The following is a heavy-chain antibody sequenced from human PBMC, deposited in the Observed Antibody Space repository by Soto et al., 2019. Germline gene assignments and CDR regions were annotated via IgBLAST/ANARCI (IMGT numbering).Heavy chain of an antibody. V-gene: IGHV4-59*01. CDR1: GGSISSYY. CDR2: IYYSGST. CDR3: ARTLYSYGPRFDY. J-gene: IGHJ4*02. D-gene: IGHD5-18*01. Sequence: QVQLQESGPGLVKPSETLSLTCTVSGGSISSYYWSWIRQPPGKGLEWIGYIYYSGSTNYNPSLKSRVIISVDTSKNQFSLKLRSVTAADTAVYYCARTLYSYGPRFDYWGQGTLVTVSS.